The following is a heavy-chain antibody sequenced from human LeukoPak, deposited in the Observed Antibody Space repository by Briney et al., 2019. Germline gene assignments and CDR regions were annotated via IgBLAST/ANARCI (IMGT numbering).Heavy chain of an antibody. CDR2: INHSGST. D-gene: IGHD3-16*02. CDR1: GGFFSGYY. V-gene: IGHV4-34*01. J-gene: IGHJ4*02. CDR3: ARGYVWGSYRSYYFDY. Sequence: PSATLYLTCAVYGGFFSGYYWSWIRQPPGKGLEWIGKINHSGSTNYNPSLKSRVTISVDTSKNQFSLKLSSVTAADTAVYYCARGYVWGSYRSYYFDYWGQGTLVTVSS.